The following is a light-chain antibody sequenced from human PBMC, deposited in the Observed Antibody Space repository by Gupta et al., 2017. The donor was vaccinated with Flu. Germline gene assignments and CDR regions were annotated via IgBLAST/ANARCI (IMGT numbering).Light chain of an antibody. J-gene: IGKJ3*01. CDR2: AAS. CDR1: QDVGRW. V-gene: IGKV1-12*01. CDR3: QQGNSFPFT. Sequence: DIQMTQSPSSVSASVGDRVTITCRASQDVGRWLAWYQQKPGKAPKFLIYAASSVESGVPSRFSGSGSGTDFALTVSSLQPEDFATYYCQQGNSFPFTFGHGTKVEIK.